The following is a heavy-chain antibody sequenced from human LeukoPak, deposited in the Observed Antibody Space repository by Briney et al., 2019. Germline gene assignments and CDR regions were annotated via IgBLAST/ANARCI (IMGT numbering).Heavy chain of an antibody. CDR3: AKDLPLFHAQPGIAAAGRAPFLY. V-gene: IGHV3-23*01. CDR1: GFTFSSYA. Sequence: PGGSLRLSCAASGFTFSSYAMSWVRQAPGKGLEWVSAISGSGGSTYYADSVKGRFTIPRDNSKNTLYLQMNSLRAEDTAVYYCAKDLPLFHAQPGIAAAGRAPFLYWGQGTLVTVSS. D-gene: IGHD6-13*01. CDR2: ISGSGGST. J-gene: IGHJ4*02.